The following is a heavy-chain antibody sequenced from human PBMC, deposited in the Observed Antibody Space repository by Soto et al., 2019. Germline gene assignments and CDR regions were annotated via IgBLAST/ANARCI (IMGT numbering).Heavy chain of an antibody. V-gene: IGHV4-31*03. CDR2: IYYSGST. D-gene: IGHD2-2*01. Sequence: QVQLQESGPGLVKPSQTLSLTCTVSGGSISSGGYYWSWIRQHPGKGLEWIGYIYYSGSTYYNPSLKSRVSISVDTSKNKRSLKLSSVTAADTAVYYCARSSTSANYFDYWGQGTLVTVSS. CDR1: GGSISSGGYY. J-gene: IGHJ4*02. CDR3: ARSSTSANYFDY.